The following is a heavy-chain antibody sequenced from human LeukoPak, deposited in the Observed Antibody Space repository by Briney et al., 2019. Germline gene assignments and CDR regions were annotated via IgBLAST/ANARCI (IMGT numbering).Heavy chain of an antibody. J-gene: IGHJ5*01. Sequence: SQTLSLTCGISGDSVSSNDAAWSWIRQSPSRGLEWLGRTFYRSKWYYDYAPSVRSRITINPDTSKSQFSLQQDSVTPEDTAVYYCAREVAIIRGVRNWFDSWGPGILVTVSS. CDR1: GDSVSSNDAA. CDR2: TFYRSKWYY. CDR3: AREVAIIRGVRNWFDS. D-gene: IGHD3-10*01. V-gene: IGHV6-1*01.